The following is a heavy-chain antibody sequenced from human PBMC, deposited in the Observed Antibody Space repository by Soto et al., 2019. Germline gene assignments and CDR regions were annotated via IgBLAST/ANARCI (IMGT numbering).Heavy chain of an antibody. CDR3: ARDGADIVVVPAFGMDV. CDR2: ISSSGSTI. Sequence: PGGSLRLSCAASGFTFSSYEMNWVRQAPGKGLEWVSYISSSGSTIYYADSVKGRFTISRDNAKNSLYLQMNSLRAEDTAVYYCARDGADIVVVPAFGMDVWGQGTTVTVSS. J-gene: IGHJ6*02. CDR1: GFTFSSYE. V-gene: IGHV3-48*03. D-gene: IGHD2-2*01.